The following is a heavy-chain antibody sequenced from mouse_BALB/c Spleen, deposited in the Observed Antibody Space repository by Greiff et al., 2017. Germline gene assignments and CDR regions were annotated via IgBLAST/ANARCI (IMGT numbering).Heavy chain of an antibody. CDR2: IWSGGST. Sequence: QVQLKQSGPGLVQPSQSLSITCTVSGFSLTSYGVHWVRQSPGKGLEWLGVIWSGGSTDYNAAFISRLSISKDNSKSQVFFKMNSLQADDTAIYYCARNWDRRGYFDVWGAGTTVTVSS. J-gene: IGHJ1*01. CDR1: GFSLTSYG. D-gene: IGHD4-1*01. CDR3: ARNWDRRGYFDV. V-gene: IGHV2-4-1*01.